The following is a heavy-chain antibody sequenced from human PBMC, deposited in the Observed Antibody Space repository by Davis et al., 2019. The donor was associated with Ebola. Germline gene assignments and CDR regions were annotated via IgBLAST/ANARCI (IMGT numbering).Heavy chain of an antibody. Sequence: ASVKVSCKASGYTFTSYYMHWVRQAPGQGLEWMGIINPSGGSTSYAQKFQGRVTMTRDTSTSTVYMELSSLRSEDTAVYYCARDHGFLEWLTSPPYYYMDVWGKGTTVTVSS. J-gene: IGHJ6*03. CDR1: GYTFTSYY. V-gene: IGHV1-46*01. D-gene: IGHD3-3*01. CDR2: INPSGGST. CDR3: ARDHGFLEWLTSPPYYYMDV.